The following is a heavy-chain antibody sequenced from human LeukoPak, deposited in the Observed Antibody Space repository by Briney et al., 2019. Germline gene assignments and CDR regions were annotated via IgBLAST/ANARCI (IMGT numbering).Heavy chain of an antibody. V-gene: IGHV4-34*01. CDR3: ARVLGYQRGAWFDP. CDR2: INHSGST. Sequence: PSETLSLTCAVYGGSFSGYYWSWIRQPPGKGPEWIGEINHSGSTNYNPSLKSRVTISVDTSKNQFSLKLSSVTAADTAVYYCARVLGYQRGAWFDPWGQGTLVTVSS. CDR1: GGSFSGYY. J-gene: IGHJ5*02. D-gene: IGHD2-2*01.